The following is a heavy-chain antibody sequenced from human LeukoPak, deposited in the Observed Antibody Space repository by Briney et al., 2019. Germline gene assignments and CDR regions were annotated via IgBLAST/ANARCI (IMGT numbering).Heavy chain of an antibody. CDR2: IKEDGSEK. CDR3: ARHGGGGYYFLDY. J-gene: IGHJ4*02. CDR1: GFTFSTYW. V-gene: IGHV3-7*05. D-gene: IGHD3-10*01. Sequence: PGGSLRLSCADSGFTFSTYWMTWVRQAPGKGLEWVANIKEDGSEKYYVDSVKGRFAISRDNAKNPLYLQMNSLRAEDTAVYYCARHGGGGYYFLDYWGQGTLVTVSS.